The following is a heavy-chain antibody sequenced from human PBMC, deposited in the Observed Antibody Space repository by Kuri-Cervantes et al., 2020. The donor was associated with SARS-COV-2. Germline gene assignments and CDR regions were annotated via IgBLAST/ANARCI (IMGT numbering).Heavy chain of an antibody. CDR2: IGSKANSYAT. Sequence: ETLSLTCAASGFTFSGSAMHWVRQASGKGLEWVGRIGSKANSYATAYAASVKGRFTISRDDSKNTAYLQMNSLKTEDTAVYYCTRRGPPLWYFDLWGRGTLVTVSS. J-gene: IGHJ2*01. CDR1: GFTFSGSA. CDR3: TRRGPPLWYFDL. D-gene: IGHD3-16*01. V-gene: IGHV3-73*01.